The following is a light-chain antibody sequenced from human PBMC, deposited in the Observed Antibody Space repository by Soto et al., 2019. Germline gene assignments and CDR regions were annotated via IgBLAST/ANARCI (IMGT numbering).Light chain of an antibody. J-gene: IGKJ1*01. CDR2: DTS. CDR3: QQHKNWPTT. CDR1: QSVNNY. Sequence: EIVLTQSPATLSLSPGERATLSCRASQSVNNYLAWYRQKPGQAPRLLIYDTSSRATGIPARFSGWGSGTDFTLTISSLEPEDFAVYYCQQHKNWPTTFGQGTKVEIK. V-gene: IGKV3-11*01.